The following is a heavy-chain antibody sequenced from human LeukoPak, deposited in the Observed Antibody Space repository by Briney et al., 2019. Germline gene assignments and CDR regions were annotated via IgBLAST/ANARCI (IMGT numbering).Heavy chain of an antibody. CDR2: IIPIFGTA. D-gene: IGHD6-19*01. V-gene: IGHV1-69*05. CDR1: GGTFSSYA. Sequence: SVKVSCKASGGTFSSYAISWVRQSPGQGLEWMGRIIPIFGTANYAQKFQGRVTITTDESTSTAYMELSSLRSEDTAVDYCARERDGWYDGVYWGQGTLVTVSS. CDR3: ARERDGWYDGVY. J-gene: IGHJ4*02.